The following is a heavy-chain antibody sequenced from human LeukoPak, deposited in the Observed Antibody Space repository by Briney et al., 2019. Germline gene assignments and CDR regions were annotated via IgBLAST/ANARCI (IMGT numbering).Heavy chain of an antibody. CDR1: GGSISSGGYS. V-gene: IGHV4-30-2*01. CDR2: IYHSGST. D-gene: IGHD4-17*01. Sequence: SQTLSLTCAVSGGSISSGGYSWSWIRQPPGKGLEWIGYIYHSGSTYYNPSLKSRVTISVDRSKNQFSLKLSSVTAADTAVYYCARAPGDPYDSYYYGMDLWGQGTTVTVSS. CDR3: ARAPGDPYDSYYYGMDL. J-gene: IGHJ6*02.